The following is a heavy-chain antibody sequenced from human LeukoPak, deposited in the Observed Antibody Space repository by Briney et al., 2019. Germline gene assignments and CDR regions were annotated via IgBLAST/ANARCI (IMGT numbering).Heavy chain of an antibody. CDR2: INHSGST. D-gene: IGHD6-19*01. Sequence: SETLSLTCAVYGGSFSGYYWSWIRQPPGKGLERIGEINHSGSTNYNPSLKSRVTISVDTSKNQFSLKLSSVTAADTAVYYCARKYSSGYYFDYWGQGTLVTVSS. CDR3: ARKYSSGYYFDY. CDR1: GGSFSGYY. J-gene: IGHJ4*02. V-gene: IGHV4-34*01.